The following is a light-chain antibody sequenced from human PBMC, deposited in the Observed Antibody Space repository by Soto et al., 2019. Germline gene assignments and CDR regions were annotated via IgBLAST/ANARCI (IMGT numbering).Light chain of an antibody. CDR2: DVN. CDR3: SSYTGSSTAV. CDR1: SSDVGAYNY. V-gene: IGLV2-14*03. J-gene: IGLJ2*01. Sequence: QSALTQPASVSGSPGQSITISCTGTSSDVGAYNYVSWYQQHPGKAPKLMIYDVNSRPSGISDRFSGSKSGNTASLTISGLQAEDEADYFCSSYTGSSTAVFGGGTKVTVL.